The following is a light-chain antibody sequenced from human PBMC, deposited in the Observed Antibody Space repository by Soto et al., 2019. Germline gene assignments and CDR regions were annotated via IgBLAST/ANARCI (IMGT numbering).Light chain of an antibody. V-gene: IGLV2-14*01. CDR3: CSYAGGYTHYV. Sequence: QSALTQPASLSGSPGQSITISCTGTSSDIGAYDYVSWFQQHPGKAPKLMISEVNNRPSGVSNRFSGSKSGNTASLTISGLQAEDEADYYCCSYAGGYTHYVFATGTKVTVL. J-gene: IGLJ1*01. CDR2: EVN. CDR1: SSDIGAYDY.